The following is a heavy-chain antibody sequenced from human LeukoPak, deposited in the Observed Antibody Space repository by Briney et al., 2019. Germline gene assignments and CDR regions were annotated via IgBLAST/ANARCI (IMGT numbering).Heavy chain of an antibody. J-gene: IGHJ3*02. CDR2: ISSSGSTI. V-gene: IGHV3-11*04. Sequence: GGSLRLSCAASGFTFSDYYMSWIRQAPGKGLEWVSYISSSGSTIYYADSVKGRFTISRDNAKNSLYLQMNSLRAEDTAVYYCARDRYYYDSCGYYLGAFDIWGQGTMVTVSS. CDR3: ARDRYYYDSCGYYLGAFDI. CDR1: GFTFSDYY. D-gene: IGHD3-22*01.